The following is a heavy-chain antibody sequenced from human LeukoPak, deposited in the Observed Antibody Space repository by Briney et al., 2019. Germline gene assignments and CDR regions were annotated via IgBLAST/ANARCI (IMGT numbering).Heavy chain of an antibody. CDR2: ISSSSSYI. CDR1: GFTFSSYS. Sequence: PGGSLRLSCEASGFTFSSYSMNWVRQAPGKGLEWVSSISSSSSYIYYADSVKGRFTISRDNAKNSLYLQMNSLRAEDTAVYYCARWAVAGIDYWGQGTLVTVSS. CDR3: ARWAVAGIDY. D-gene: IGHD6-19*01. J-gene: IGHJ4*02. V-gene: IGHV3-21*01.